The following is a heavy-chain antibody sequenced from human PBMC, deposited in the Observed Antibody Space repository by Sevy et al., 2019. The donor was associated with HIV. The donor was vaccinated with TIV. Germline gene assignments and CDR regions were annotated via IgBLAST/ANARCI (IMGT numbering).Heavy chain of an antibody. CDR1: GFTFSYYD. Sequence: GGSLRLSCAASGFTFSYYDLNWVRQAPGKGLEWVSPISSGSSYIYYADSVKGRFTISRDNAENSLFLQMNSLRAEDTAVYYCAKDGAYYGSDGMDVWGQGTTVTVSS. CDR2: ISSGSSYI. V-gene: IGHV3-21*01. D-gene: IGHD3-10*01. J-gene: IGHJ6*02. CDR3: AKDGAYYGSDGMDV.